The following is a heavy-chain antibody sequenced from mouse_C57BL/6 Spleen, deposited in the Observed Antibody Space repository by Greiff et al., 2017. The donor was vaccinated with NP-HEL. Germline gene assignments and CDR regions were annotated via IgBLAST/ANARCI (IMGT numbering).Heavy chain of an antibody. CDR3: AREGDSSGSYYFDY. Sequence: EVMLVESGGGLVKPGGSLKLSCAASGFTFSSYAMSWVRQTPEKRLEWVATISDGGSYTYYPDNVKGRFTISRDNAKNNLYLQMSHLKSEDTAMYYCAREGDSSGSYYFDYWGQGTTLTVSS. D-gene: IGHD3-2*02. V-gene: IGHV5-4*01. J-gene: IGHJ2*01. CDR2: ISDGGSYT. CDR1: GFTFSSYA.